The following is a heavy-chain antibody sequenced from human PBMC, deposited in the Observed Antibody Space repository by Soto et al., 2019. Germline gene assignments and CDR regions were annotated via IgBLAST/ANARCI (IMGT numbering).Heavy chain of an antibody. D-gene: IGHD3-22*01. CDR1: GGSLSSYY. CDR3: ARHGMDYYDSSGYYYSPYYFDY. J-gene: IGHJ4*02. V-gene: IGHV4-59*05. Sequence: TSETLSLTCTVSGGSLSSYYWSWIRQPPGKGLEWIGSIYYSGSTDYNPSLKSRVTISVDTSKNQFSLKLSSVTAADTAVYYCARHGMDYYDSSGYYYSPYYFDYWAQGTLVNVSS. CDR2: IYYSGST.